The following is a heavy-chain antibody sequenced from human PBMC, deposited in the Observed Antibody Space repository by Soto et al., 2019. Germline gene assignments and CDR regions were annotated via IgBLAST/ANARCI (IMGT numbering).Heavy chain of an antibody. V-gene: IGHV1-18*04. CDR2: ISAYNGNT. Sequence: ASVKVSCKASGYTFTSYGISWVRQAPGRGLEWMGWISAYNGNTNYAQKLQGRVTMTTDTSTSTAYMELRSLRSDDTAVYYCARDQVPKSYYDFCSGDYYGMDVWGKGTTVTVSS. CDR3: ARDQVPKSYYDFCSGDYYGMDV. J-gene: IGHJ6*04. D-gene: IGHD3-3*01. CDR1: GYTFTSYG.